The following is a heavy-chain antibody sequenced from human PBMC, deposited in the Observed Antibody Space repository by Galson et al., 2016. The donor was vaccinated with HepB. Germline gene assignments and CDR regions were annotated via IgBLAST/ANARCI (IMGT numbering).Heavy chain of an antibody. CDR1: GFTFSNYG. Sequence: LRLSCAASGFTFSNYGMTWVRQAPGKGLEVVSRISRSGDSTDYADSVKGRFTISRDNSKNTLSVQMNSLTADDTAIYYCVQGSTAPAVWGKGTTVTVSS. J-gene: IGHJ6*04. CDR3: VQGSTAPAV. D-gene: IGHD1-26*01. V-gene: IGHV3-23*01. CDR2: ISRSGDST.